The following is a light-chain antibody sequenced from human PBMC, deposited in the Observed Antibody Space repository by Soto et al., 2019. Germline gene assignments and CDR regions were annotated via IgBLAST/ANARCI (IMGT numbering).Light chain of an antibody. Sequence: EIVLTQSPATLSLSPGERATLSCRASQSVSSYLAWYQQKPGQAPRLLIYDASNRATGIPARFSGSGSGTDFTRNISRLEPEDFAVYYCQQYESSLTFGGGTKVDIX. J-gene: IGKJ4*01. CDR1: QSVSSY. CDR2: DAS. CDR3: QQYESSLT. V-gene: IGKV3-11*01.